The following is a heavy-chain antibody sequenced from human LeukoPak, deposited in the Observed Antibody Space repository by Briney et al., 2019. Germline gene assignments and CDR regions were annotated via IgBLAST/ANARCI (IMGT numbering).Heavy chain of an antibody. CDR1: GDSIISNIYW. J-gene: IGHJ3*01. CDR2: TFYTGRT. V-gene: IGHV4-39*01. D-gene: IGHD3/OR15-3a*01. Sequence: PSATLSLTCTVSGDSIISNIYWWDWVRLPPGKGLEWIGATFYTGRTFYNPSLKSRVTISVDTSKNQFSPDLNSATAADTADYYCARRRHNFDFYNVWGQGTRVLVSS. CDR3: ARRRHNFDFYNV.